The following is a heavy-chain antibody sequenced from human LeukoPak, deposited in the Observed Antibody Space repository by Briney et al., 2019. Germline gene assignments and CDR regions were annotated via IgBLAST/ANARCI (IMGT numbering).Heavy chain of an antibody. CDR1: GFPFSSYG. CDR3: ATDRGWRTSGYYLYYFEY. V-gene: IGHV3-33*01. J-gene: IGHJ4*02. CDR2: IWSVGGAE. D-gene: IGHD3-3*01. Sequence: GRSLRLSCVASGFPFSSYGMHWVRQAPGKGLEWVAVIWSVGGAEYYADSVKGRFTISRDNSKNMLFLQMNSLRAEDTAVYYCATDRGWRTSGYYLYYFEYWGQGTLVTYSS.